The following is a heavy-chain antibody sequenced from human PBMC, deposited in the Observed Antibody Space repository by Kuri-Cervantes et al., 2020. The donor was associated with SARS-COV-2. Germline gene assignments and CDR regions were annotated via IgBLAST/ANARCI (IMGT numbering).Heavy chain of an antibody. CDR2: ISSSSSTI. CDR1: GFTFSSYS. Sequence: GESLKISCAASGFTFSSYSMNWVRQAPGKGLEWVSYISSSSSTIYYADSVKGRFTISRDNAKNSLYLQMNSLRAEDTALYYCAKDTGSSWYFWYYWGQGTLVTVSS. CDR3: AKDTGSSWYFWYY. J-gene: IGHJ4*02. V-gene: IGHV3-48*04. D-gene: IGHD6-13*01.